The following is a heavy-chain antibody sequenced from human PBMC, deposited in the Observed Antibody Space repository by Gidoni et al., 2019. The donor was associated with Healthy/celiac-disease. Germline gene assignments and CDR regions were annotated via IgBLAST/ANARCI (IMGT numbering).Heavy chain of an antibody. CDR2: FDPEDGET. Sequence: QVQLVPSGAEVKKPGASVKVSCKVSGYTLTELSMHWVRQAPGKGLEWMGGFDPEDGETIYAQKFQGRVTMTEDTSTATAYMELSSLRSEDTSVYYCATDLREMATMGYWGQGTLVTVSS. J-gene: IGHJ4*02. CDR3: ATDLREMATMGY. CDR1: GYTLTELS. V-gene: IGHV1-24*01. D-gene: IGHD3-16*01.